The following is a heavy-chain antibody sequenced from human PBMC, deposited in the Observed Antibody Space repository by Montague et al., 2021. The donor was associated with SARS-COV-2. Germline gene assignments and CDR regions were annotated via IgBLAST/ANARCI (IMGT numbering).Heavy chain of an antibody. CDR2: IYWNDDK. J-gene: IGHJ4*01. Sequence: PALVKPTQTLTLTCTFSGFSLSTSGVGVGWIRQPPGKALEWLALIYWNDDKRYSPSLKSRLTITKDTSKNQVVLTMTNMDPVDTATYYCARTQYQLLSQVPDYGGQGTLVTVSS. CDR1: GFSLSTSGVG. D-gene: IGHD2-2*01. CDR3: ARTQYQLLSQVPDY. V-gene: IGHV2-5*01.